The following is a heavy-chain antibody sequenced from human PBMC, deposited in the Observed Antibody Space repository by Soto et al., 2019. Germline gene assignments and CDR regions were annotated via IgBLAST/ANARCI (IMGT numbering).Heavy chain of an antibody. J-gene: IGHJ2*01. CDR3: ARSDLPYWYFDL. V-gene: IGHV1-18*01. CDR2: ISAYNGNT. Sequence: QVQLVQSGAEVKKPGASVKVSCKASGYTFTSYGINWVRQAPGQGLEWMGWISAYNGNTNYAQKLQGRLTMTTDTSTTTAYMELRSLSSDDTAVYYCARSDLPYWYFDLWGRGTLVTVSS. CDR1: GYTFTSYG.